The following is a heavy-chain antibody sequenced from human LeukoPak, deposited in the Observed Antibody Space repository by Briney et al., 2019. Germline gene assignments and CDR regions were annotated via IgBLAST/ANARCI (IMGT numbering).Heavy chain of an antibody. D-gene: IGHD1-1*01. Sequence: ASVKVSCKASGCTFMSYGIHWVRQAPGQGLEWMGWSSVYNGNTNYAQKFQGRVTMTTDTTTSTAYMELRTLISDDTAVYYCAKGRRVDADDHFDYWGQGTLVTVSS. CDR3: AKGRRVDADDHFDY. V-gene: IGHV1-18*01. CDR2: SSVYNGNT. CDR1: GCTFMSYG. J-gene: IGHJ4*02.